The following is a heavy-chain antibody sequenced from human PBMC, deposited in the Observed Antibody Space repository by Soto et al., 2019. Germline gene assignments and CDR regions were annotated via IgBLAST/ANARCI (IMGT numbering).Heavy chain of an antibody. Sequence: QVQLVQSGAEVQKPGSSVKVSCEAPGGTFDHAAITWVRQAPGQGLEWMGGINPMFNSTHYAQKFQGRVTLTADAATSTAFMELRRLRSDDTAVYYCERQIFAADYWGQGALLIVSS. CDR3: ERQIFAADY. J-gene: IGHJ4*02. CDR1: GGTFDHAA. CDR2: INPMFNST. V-gene: IGHV1-69*01. D-gene: IGHD3-9*01.